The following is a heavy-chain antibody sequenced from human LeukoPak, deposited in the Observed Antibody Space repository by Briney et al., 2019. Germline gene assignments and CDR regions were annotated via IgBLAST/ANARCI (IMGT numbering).Heavy chain of an antibody. D-gene: IGHD6-13*01. V-gene: IGHV3-30*02. CDR3: ANLYTNIAAACKFLDY. J-gene: IGHJ4*02. Sequence: GGPLRLSCAASGFTFSSYGMHWVRQAPGKGLEWVAFIRYDGSNKYYADSVKGRFTISRDNSKNTLYLQMNSLRAEDTAVYYCANLYTNIAAACKFLDYWGQGTLVTVSS. CDR1: GFTFSSYG. CDR2: IRYDGSNK.